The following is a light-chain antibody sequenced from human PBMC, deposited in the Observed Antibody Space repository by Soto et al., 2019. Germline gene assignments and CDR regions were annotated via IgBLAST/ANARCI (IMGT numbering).Light chain of an antibody. CDR3: QHHNSYSEA. CDR2: KAS. V-gene: IGKV1-5*03. CDR1: QTICRW. J-gene: IGKJ1*01. Sequence: DIQMTQSPSPLSGSVGDRVTITCRASQTICRWFAWYQQKPGKAPQHLIYKASPLKSGVPSRFSGSGSGTEFTLTISSRQPDDVATYYCQHHNSYSEAFGQGTKVEIK.